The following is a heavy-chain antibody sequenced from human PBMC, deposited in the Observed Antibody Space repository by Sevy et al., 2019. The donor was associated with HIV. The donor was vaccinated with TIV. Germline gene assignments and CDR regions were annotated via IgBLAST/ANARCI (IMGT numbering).Heavy chain of an antibody. Sequence: ASVKVSCKASGYTFTGYYMHWVRQAPGQGLEWMGWINPNSGGTNYAQKFQGRVTMTRDTSISTAYMELSRLRSDDTAVYYCARGPTATGIGAAGTKGGYDYWGQGTLVTVS. CDR2: INPNSGGT. V-gene: IGHV1-2*02. CDR3: ARGPTATGIGAAGTKGGYDY. J-gene: IGHJ4*02. D-gene: IGHD6-13*01. CDR1: GYTFTGYY.